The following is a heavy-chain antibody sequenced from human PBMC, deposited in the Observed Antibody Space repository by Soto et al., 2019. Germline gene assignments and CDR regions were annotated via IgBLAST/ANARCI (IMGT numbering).Heavy chain of an antibody. CDR2: ISHSGST. CDR3: ARGDRPGRDGYHPFHY. J-gene: IGHJ4*02. D-gene: IGHD5-12*01. V-gene: IGHV4-59*12. Sequence: PSETLSLTCTVSGGSISSYYWSWIRQPPGKGLEWIGDISHSGSTNYNPSLKSRVTISVDTSKNQFSLKLRSVTAADTAVYYCARGDRPGRDGYHPFHYWGQGTLVTVSS. CDR1: GGSISSYY.